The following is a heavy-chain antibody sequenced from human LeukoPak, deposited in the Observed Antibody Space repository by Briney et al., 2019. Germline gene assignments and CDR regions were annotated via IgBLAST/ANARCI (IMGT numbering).Heavy chain of an antibody. J-gene: IGHJ4*02. CDR2: ISYDGSNK. D-gene: IGHD3-22*01. V-gene: IGHV3-30-3*02. Sequence: GGSLRLSCAASGFTFSSYAMHWVRQAPGKGLEWVAVISYDGSNKYYADSVKGRFTISRDNSKNTLYLQMNSLRAEDTAVYYCAQGSAQYYQYWGQGTLVTVSS. CDR1: GFTFSSYA. CDR3: AQGSAQYYQY.